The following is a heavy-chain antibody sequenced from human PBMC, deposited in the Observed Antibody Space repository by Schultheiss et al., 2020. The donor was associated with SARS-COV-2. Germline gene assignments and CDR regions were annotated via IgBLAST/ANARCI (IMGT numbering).Heavy chain of an antibody. CDR3: ARSYGSSSGYYYYGMDV. Sequence: SETLSLTCAVSGGSISSGGYSWSWIRQPPGKGLEWIGYIYYSGSTNYNPSLKSRVTISVDTSKNQFSLKLSSVTAADTAVYYCARSYGSSSGYYYYGMDVWGQGTTVTVSS. CDR2: IYYSGST. CDR1: GGSISSGGYS. D-gene: IGHD6-6*01. V-gene: IGHV4-61*08. J-gene: IGHJ6*02.